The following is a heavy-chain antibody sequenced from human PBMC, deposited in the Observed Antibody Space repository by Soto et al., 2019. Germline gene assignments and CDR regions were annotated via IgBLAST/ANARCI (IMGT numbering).Heavy chain of an antibody. V-gene: IGHV2-5*02. CDR2: IYWDDNK. J-gene: IGHJ6*02. Sequence: QITLKESGPTLVKPTQPLTLTCTFSGFSLSTSGVGVGWIRQPPGEALEWLALIYWDDNKRYSPSLKGRLTIAKDTSSNQVVLTMTHMGPVDTATYYCAHDTLNYYGMDVWGQGTTVTVSS. CDR1: GFSLSTSGVG. D-gene: IGHD5-18*01. CDR3: AHDTLNYYGMDV.